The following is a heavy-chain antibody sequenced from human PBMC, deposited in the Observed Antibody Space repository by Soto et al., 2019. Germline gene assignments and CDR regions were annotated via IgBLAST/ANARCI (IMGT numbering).Heavy chain of an antibody. CDR1: GFTFSSYA. Sequence: EVQLLESGGGLVQPGGSLRLSCAASGFTFSSYAMSWVRQAPGKGLEWVSAISGSGGSTYYADSVKGRFTISRDNSKNTLYLQMNSLRAEDTAVYYCAKDIVVVPAAHRCYFDYWGQGTLVTVSS. CDR2: ISGSGGST. J-gene: IGHJ4*02. V-gene: IGHV3-23*01. CDR3: AKDIVVVPAAHRCYFDY. D-gene: IGHD2-2*01.